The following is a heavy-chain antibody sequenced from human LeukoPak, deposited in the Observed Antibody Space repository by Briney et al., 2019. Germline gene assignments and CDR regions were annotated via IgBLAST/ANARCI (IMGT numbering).Heavy chain of an antibody. Sequence: KAGGSLRLSCADSGFTFSSYSMNWVRQAPGKGLEWVSSISSSSSYIYYADSVKGRFTISRDNAKNSLYLQMNGLRAEDTAVYYCARWYSGSQYFDHWGQGTLVTVSS. V-gene: IGHV3-21*01. CDR1: GFTFSSYS. CDR3: ARWYSGSQYFDH. J-gene: IGHJ4*02. D-gene: IGHD1-26*01. CDR2: ISSSSSYI.